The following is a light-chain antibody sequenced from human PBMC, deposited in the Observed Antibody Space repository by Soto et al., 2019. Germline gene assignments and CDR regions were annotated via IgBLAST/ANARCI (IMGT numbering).Light chain of an antibody. J-gene: IGLJ2*01. CDR3: CSYAGSYTPHVV. V-gene: IGLV2-11*01. CDR2: DVS. Sequence: QSALTQPRSVSGSPGQSVTISCTGTSSDVGGYNYVSWYQQHPGKAPKLMIYDVSKRPSGVPDRFSGSKSGNTASLTISGLQAEDEADYYCCSYAGSYTPHVVFGGGTQVTVL. CDR1: SSDVGGYNY.